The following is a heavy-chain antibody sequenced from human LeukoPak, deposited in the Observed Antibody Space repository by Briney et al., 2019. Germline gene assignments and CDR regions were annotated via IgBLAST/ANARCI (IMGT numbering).Heavy chain of an antibody. J-gene: IGHJ5*02. V-gene: IGHV4-61*02. CDR1: GGYISSGNYY. D-gene: IGHD3/OR15-3a*01. Sequence: SETLSLTCTVSGGYISSGNYYWSWIRQPAGKGLEWIGRIYTSGSTNYNPSLKSRVTISVEMSKNQFSLKLSSVTAADTAVYYCARGGLNWFDPWGQGTLVTVSS. CDR2: IYTSGST. CDR3: ARGGLNWFDP.